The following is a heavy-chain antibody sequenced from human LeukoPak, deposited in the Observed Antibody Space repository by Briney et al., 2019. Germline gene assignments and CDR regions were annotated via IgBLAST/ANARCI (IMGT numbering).Heavy chain of an antibody. D-gene: IGHD2-15*01. CDR3: ARGYCSGGSCYEFDY. J-gene: IGHJ4*02. V-gene: IGHV1-18*01. Sequence: GASVKVSCKASGYTFTSYSISWVRQAPGQGLQWMGWISAYNGNTNYAQKLQGRVTMTTDTSTSTAYMELRSLRSDDTAVYYCARGYCSGGSCYEFDYWGQGTLVTVSS. CDR1: GYTFTSYS. CDR2: ISAYNGNT.